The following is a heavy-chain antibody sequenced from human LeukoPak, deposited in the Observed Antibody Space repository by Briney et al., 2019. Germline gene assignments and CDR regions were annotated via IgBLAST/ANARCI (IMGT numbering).Heavy chain of an antibody. Sequence: PGGSLRLSCAASGFSFSSYSMNWVRQAPGKGLEWVSSISSSSSYIYYADSVKGRFTISRDNAKNSLYLQMNRLRAEDTAVYYCARNASYDYVWGSYRFAAFDIWGQGTMVTVSS. CDR2: ISSSSSYI. V-gene: IGHV3-21*01. J-gene: IGHJ3*02. CDR1: GFSFSSYS. D-gene: IGHD3-16*02. CDR3: ARNASYDYVWGSYRFAAFDI.